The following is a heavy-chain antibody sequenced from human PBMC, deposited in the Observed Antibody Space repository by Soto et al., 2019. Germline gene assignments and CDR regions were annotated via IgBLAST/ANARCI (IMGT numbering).Heavy chain of an antibody. J-gene: IGHJ6*03. Sequence: QITLKESGPTLVKPTQTLTLTCTFSGFSLSTSGVGVGWIRQPPGKALEWLALIYWDDDKRYSPSLKSRLTITKDTSKNQVVLTMTNMDPVDTATYYCAHTRIVYHPFSSDYYYMDVWGKGTTVTVSS. CDR1: GFSLSTSGVG. CDR3: AHTRIVYHPFSSDYYYMDV. D-gene: IGHD1-20*01. V-gene: IGHV2-5*02. CDR2: IYWDDDK.